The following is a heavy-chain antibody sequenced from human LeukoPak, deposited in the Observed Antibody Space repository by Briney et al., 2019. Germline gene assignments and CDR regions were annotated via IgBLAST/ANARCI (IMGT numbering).Heavy chain of an antibody. CDR1: GFTFSSYA. V-gene: IGHV3-30-3*01. CDR2: ISYDGSNK. Sequence: GGSLRLSCAASGFTFSSYAMHWVRQAPGKGLEWVAVISYDGSNKYYADSVKGRFTISRDNSKNTLYLQMNSLRAEDTAVYYCARDYHVRSSNSWYLVRKYYYYYGMDVWGQGTTVTVSS. CDR3: ARDYHVRSSNSWYLVRKYYYYYGMDV. D-gene: IGHD6-13*01. J-gene: IGHJ6*02.